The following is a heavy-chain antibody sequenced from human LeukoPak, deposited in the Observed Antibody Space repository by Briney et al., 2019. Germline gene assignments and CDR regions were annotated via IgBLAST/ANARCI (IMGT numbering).Heavy chain of an antibody. CDR2: IIPIFGTA. CDR1: GGTFSSYT. V-gene: IGHV1-69*05. Sequence: ASVKVSCKASGGTFSSYTISWVRQAPGQGLEWMGRIIPIFGTANYAQKFQGRVTITTDESTSTAYMELSSLRSEDTAVYYCARSESGGIAAAGPLDYWGQGTLVTVSS. CDR3: ARSESGGIAAAGPLDY. D-gene: IGHD6-13*01. J-gene: IGHJ4*02.